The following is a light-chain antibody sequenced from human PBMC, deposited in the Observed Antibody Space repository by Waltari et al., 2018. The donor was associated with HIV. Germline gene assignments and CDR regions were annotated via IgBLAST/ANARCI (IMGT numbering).Light chain of an antibody. J-gene: IGLJ2*01. CDR2: DVT. V-gene: IGLV2-11*01. CDR1: HSDVGGYHY. Sequence: QSALTQPRSVSGSPGQSVTLPCIGTHSDVGGYHYVSWYRQHPGEAPKLIIYDVTKRPSGVPDRFSGAKSVNTASLTVSGLQADDEAEYYCCSYAGSYTWLFGGGTKLTVL. CDR3: CSYAGSYTWL.